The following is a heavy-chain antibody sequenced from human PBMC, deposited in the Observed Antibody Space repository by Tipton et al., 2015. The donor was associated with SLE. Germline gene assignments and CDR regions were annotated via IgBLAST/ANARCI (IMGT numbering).Heavy chain of an antibody. J-gene: IGHJ4*02. V-gene: IGHV4-59*12. CDR1: GGSFSGYY. Sequence: TLSLTCAVYGGSFSGYYWSWIRQPPGKGLEWIGYIYYSGSTNYNPSLKSRVTISVDTSKNQFSLKLSSVTAADTAVYYCASRAGTGGYWGQGTLVTVSS. D-gene: IGHD1-1*01. CDR2: IYYSGST. CDR3: ASRAGTGGY.